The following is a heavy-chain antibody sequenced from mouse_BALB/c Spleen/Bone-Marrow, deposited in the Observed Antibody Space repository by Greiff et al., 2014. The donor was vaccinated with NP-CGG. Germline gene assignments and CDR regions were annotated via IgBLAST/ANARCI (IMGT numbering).Heavy chain of an antibody. Sequence: QVQLKESGPGLVQPSQSLSITCTVSGFSLTSSGIHWVRQSPGKGLEWLGVIWSGGSTDYNAPFISRLSISKDNSKSQVFFKMNSLQPNDTAIYYCARTGTGAADYWGQGTTLTVSS. CDR2: IWSGGST. D-gene: IGHD4-1*01. CDR3: ARTGTGAADY. V-gene: IGHV2-2*02. J-gene: IGHJ2*01. CDR1: GFSLTSSG.